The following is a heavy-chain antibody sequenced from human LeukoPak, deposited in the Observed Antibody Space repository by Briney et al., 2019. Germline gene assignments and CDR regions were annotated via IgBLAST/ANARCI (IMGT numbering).Heavy chain of an antibody. J-gene: IGHJ4*02. Sequence: PGGSLRLSCAASGFTFSSYAMSRVRQAPGEGLEWVSAISGSGGNTYYTDSVKGRFTISRDNSKNTLYLQMNSLRPEDTAVYYCAKGLYSSSYPYYFDYWGQGTLVTVSS. CDR3: AKGLYSSSYPYYFDY. CDR2: ISGSGGNT. D-gene: IGHD3-22*01. CDR1: GFTFSSYA. V-gene: IGHV3-23*01.